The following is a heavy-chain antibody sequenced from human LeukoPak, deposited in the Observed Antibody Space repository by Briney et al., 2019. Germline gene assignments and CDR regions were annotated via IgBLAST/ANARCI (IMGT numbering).Heavy chain of an antibody. V-gene: IGHV3-21*01. D-gene: IGHD6-13*01. Sequence: PGGSLRLSCVASGFTFSSYSMNWVRQAPGKGLEWVSSISSSSSYIYYADSVKGRFTISRDNAKNSLYLQMNSLRAEDTAVYYCASRSSWSRGRYYYGMDVWGQGTTVTVSS. CDR1: GFTFSSYS. CDR2: ISSSSSYI. J-gene: IGHJ6*02. CDR3: ASRSSWSRGRYYYGMDV.